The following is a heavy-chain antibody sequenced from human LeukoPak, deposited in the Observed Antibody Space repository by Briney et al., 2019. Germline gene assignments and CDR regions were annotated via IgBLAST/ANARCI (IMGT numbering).Heavy chain of an antibody. CDR2: INWNGGST. Sequence: ETLSLTCTVSGGSISSYYWSWIRQPPGKGLEWVSGINWNGGSTGYADSVKGRFTISRDNSKNTLYLQMNSLRAEDTAVYYCAKGVVVVPAKYYFDYWGQGTLVTVSS. D-gene: IGHD2-15*01. J-gene: IGHJ4*02. CDR3: AKGVVVVPAKYYFDY. V-gene: IGHV3-23*01. CDR1: GGSISSYY.